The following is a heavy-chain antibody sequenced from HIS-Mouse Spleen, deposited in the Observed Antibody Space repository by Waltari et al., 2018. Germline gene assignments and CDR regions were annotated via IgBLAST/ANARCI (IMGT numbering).Heavy chain of an antibody. J-gene: IGHJ4*02. CDR2: IYYSGST. Sequence: QVQLQESGPGLVKPSPTLSLPCTVSGGPISSGDYYWSWIRQPPGKGLEWIGYIYYSGSTYYNPSLKSRVTISVDTSKNQFSLKLSSVTAADTAVYYCARAQIEYSSSFDYWGQGTLVTVSS. CDR1: GGPISSGDYY. V-gene: IGHV4-30-4*01. D-gene: IGHD6-6*01. CDR3: ARAQIEYSSSFDY.